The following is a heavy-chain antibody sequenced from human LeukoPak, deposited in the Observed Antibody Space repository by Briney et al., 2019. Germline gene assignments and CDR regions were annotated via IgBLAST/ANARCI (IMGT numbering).Heavy chain of an antibody. CDR2: IYLNGMT. J-gene: IGHJ6*03. Sequence: SETLSLTCAVSGASISDNNWWNWVRQSPGKGLEWIGEIYLNGMTNYNPSLKSRVIISRDESTNQFSLTLISVTAADTAVYYCARLRGEYYDSSGYYGRRHYYYYMDVWGKGTTVTISS. CDR1: GASISDNNW. CDR3: ARLRGEYYDSSGYYGRRHYYYYMDV. V-gene: IGHV4-4*02. D-gene: IGHD3-22*01.